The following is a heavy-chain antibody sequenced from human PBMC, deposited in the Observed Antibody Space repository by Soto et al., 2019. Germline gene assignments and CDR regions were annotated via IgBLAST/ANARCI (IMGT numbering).Heavy chain of an antibody. Sequence: PGESLKISCKASGYTFSDYWIAWVRQMPGEGLEWMGIVHPDESDTRYSPSFQGQVSISADMSISTAYLQWSSLKATDTAVYFCVRQNTWNSYYGMDVWGQGTTVTVSS. V-gene: IGHV5-51*01. CDR2: VHPDESDT. J-gene: IGHJ6*02. D-gene: IGHD1-7*01. CDR3: VRQNTWNSYYGMDV. CDR1: GYTFSDYW.